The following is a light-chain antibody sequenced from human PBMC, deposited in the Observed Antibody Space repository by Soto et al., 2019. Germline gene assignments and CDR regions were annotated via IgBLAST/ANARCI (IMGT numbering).Light chain of an antibody. V-gene: IGKV3-20*01. J-gene: IGKJ1*01. Sequence: EIVLTQSPGTLSLSPGERATLSCRASQSVSSSYLAWYQQKPGQAPRLLIYGASSRATGIPDRFSGSGSGTDFTLTISSLQAEDFAVYYCQQYGSSPRTFGQGTKVDI. CDR2: GAS. CDR1: QSVSSSY. CDR3: QQYGSSPRT.